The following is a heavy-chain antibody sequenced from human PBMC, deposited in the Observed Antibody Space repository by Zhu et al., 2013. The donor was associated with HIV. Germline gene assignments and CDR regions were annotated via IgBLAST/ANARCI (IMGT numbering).Heavy chain of an antibody. CDR2: IIPIFGTT. CDR1: GGTFSTHG. V-gene: IGHV1-69*06. J-gene: IGHJ6*02. D-gene: IGHD2-15*01. CDR3: ALSLCSGXTCYSPGKRLDV. Sequence: QVQLLQSGAEVKKTGSSVKVSCKASGGTFSTHGISWVRQAPGQGPEWMGGIIPIFGTTDYAQKFQGRLTITADKSTSTAYMDLSSLRHEDTAVYYCALSLCSGXTCYSPGKRLDVWGQGTTVTVSS.